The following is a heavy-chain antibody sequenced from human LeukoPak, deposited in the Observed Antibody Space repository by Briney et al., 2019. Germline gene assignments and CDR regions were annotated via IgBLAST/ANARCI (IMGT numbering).Heavy chain of an antibody. Sequence: ASVKVSRKASGYSFTGYYIHWVRQAPGQGLEWMGWINPNSDYTSYAQKFQGRITLTRDTSISTVYMELSPLTSDDTAVYYCAVAPGDYWGQGTLVSVSA. CDR3: AVAPGDY. CDR2: INPNSDYT. D-gene: IGHD2-21*01. CDR1: GYSFTGYY. J-gene: IGHJ4*02. V-gene: IGHV1-2*02.